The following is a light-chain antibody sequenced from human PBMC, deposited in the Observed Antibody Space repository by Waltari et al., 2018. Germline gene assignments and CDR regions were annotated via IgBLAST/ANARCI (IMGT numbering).Light chain of an antibody. CDR1: NNNIGGYNH. CDR2: DVT. Sequence: QSALTQPASVSGSPGQSIPISCTGTNNNIGGYNHCSLYQQQPGKAPKVLIYDVTTRPSGISNRFSGSKSGNTASLTISGLQAEDEGDYHCSSYATGSTFVLFGGGTKLTVL. J-gene: IGLJ2*01. CDR3: SSYATGSTFVL. V-gene: IGLV2-14*01.